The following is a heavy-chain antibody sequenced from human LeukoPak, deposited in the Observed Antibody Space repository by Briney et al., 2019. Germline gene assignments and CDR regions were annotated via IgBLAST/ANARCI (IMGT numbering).Heavy chain of an antibody. V-gene: IGHV1-18*01. J-gene: IGHJ3*02. CDR3: VRDPGAPVRAFDI. CDR1: GYDFINYG. D-gene: IGHD3-10*01. CDR2: RSIYNGNT. Sequence: ASVKVSCKASGYDFINYGISWVRQAPGQGLEWMGWRSIYNGNTDYKLQGRVTMTTDTSTSTAYMQLSSLRSEDTAVYYCVRDPGAPVRAFDIWGQGTMVTVSS.